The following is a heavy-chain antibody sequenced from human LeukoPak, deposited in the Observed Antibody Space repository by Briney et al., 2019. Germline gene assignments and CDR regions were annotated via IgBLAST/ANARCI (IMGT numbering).Heavy chain of an antibody. CDR3: AKNEVWWLPDS. J-gene: IGHJ4*02. CDR2: MRYDGSNE. V-gene: IGHV3-30*02. D-gene: IGHD5-12*01. CDR1: GFTFSNFG. Sequence: GGSLRLSCAASGFTFSNFGMHWVRQAPGKGLEWVAFMRYDGSNEYYADSVKGRFTISRDNSKNTLYLQMNSLRADDTALYYCAKNEVWWLPDSWGQGTLVTVSS.